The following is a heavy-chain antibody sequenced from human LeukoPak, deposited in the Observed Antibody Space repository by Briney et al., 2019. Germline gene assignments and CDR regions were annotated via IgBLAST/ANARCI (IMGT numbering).Heavy chain of an antibody. CDR2: INSDGSST. V-gene: IGHV3-74*01. CDR1: GFTFSSHW. Sequence: GSLRLSFAASGFTFSSHWMHWVPQAPGKGLVWVSRINSDGSSTSYADSVKGRFTISRDNAKNTLYLQMNSLRAEDTAVYYCAREFRGFDYWGQGTLVTVSS. D-gene: IGHD3-10*01. CDR3: AREFRGFDY. J-gene: IGHJ4*02.